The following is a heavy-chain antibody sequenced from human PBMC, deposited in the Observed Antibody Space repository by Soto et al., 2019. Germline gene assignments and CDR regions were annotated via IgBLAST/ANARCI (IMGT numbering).Heavy chain of an antibody. CDR1: DYTFNSYG. Sequence: ASVKVSCRASDYTFNSYGISWVRKAPGQGLEWMGWLSGDNGDIKYAQKFQGRVTMTTDISTSTVYMELRSLGSDDTAVYFCAGSRGLGFDFWGQGTLLTVSS. D-gene: IGHD2-15*01. CDR3: AGSRGLGFDF. V-gene: IGHV1-18*01. CDR2: LSGDNGDI. J-gene: IGHJ4*02.